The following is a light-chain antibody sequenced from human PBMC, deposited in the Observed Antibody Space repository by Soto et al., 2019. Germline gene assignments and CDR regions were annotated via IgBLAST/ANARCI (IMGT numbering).Light chain of an antibody. CDR3: QQYGSSLIT. CDR2: GAS. CDR1: QSFSSSY. J-gene: IGKJ5*01. V-gene: IGKV3-20*01. Sequence: EIVWTQSPGTLSFSPGERATLSCRSSQSFSSSYLAWYQQKPGQAPRLLIYGASSRATGIPDRFSGSGSGTDFTLTISRLEPEDFAVYYCQQYGSSLITFGQGTRLEIK.